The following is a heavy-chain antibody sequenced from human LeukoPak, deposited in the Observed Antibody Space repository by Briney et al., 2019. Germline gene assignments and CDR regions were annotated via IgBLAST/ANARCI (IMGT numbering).Heavy chain of an antibody. J-gene: IGHJ4*02. Sequence: ASVKVSCKASGYTFTSYGISWVREAPGQGLEWMGWISAYNGNKNSAQKLQGRVTMTTDTSTSTAYMELRSLRSDDTAVYYCARVAVAGTAHFDYWGQGTLVTVSS. D-gene: IGHD6-19*01. CDR1: GYTFTSYG. CDR3: ARVAVAGTAHFDY. V-gene: IGHV1-18*01. CDR2: ISAYNGNK.